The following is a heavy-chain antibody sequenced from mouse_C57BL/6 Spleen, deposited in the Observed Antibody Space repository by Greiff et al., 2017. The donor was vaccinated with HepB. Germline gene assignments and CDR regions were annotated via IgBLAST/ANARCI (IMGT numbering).Heavy chain of an antibody. J-gene: IGHJ4*01. CDR2: ISSGSSTI. CDR1: GFTFSDYG. CDR3: ARELTGHYYAMDY. V-gene: IGHV5-17*01. D-gene: IGHD4-1*01. Sequence: VHVKQSGGGLVKPGGSLKLSCAASGFTFSDYGMHWVRQAPEKGLEWVAYISSGSSTIYYADTVKGRFTISRDNAKNTLFLQMTSLRSEDTAMYYCARELTGHYYAMDYWGQGTSVTVSS.